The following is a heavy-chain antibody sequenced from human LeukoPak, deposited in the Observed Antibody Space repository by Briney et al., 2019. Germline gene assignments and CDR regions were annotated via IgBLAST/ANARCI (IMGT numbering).Heavy chain of an antibody. V-gene: IGHV4-39*07. CDR3: ARDYDVLTAYPPTQLFDP. Sequence: SETLSLTCTVSGDSLSDSDYYWGWIRQPTGKGLEWIGSIYYTGSTYYNPSLKSRLTISVDTSNNQFSLKLNSVTAADTAVYYCARDYDVLTAYPPTQLFDPWGQGTLVSVSS. J-gene: IGHJ5*02. D-gene: IGHD3-9*01. CDR2: IYYTGST. CDR1: GDSLSDSDYY.